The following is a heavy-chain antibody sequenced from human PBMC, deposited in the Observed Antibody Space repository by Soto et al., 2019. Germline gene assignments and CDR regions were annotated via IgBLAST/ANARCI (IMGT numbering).Heavy chain of an antibody. Sequence: QVQLVESGGGVAQPGRSLRLSCAASGFIFSRCGMHWVRQAPGKGLEWVAVISYDGINKYYEDSVKGRFAISRDNSKNTLYLQMNSLSADDTAVYYCVQDRGPFGDGRERGDYWGQGTLVAVSS. D-gene: IGHD3-16*01. V-gene: IGHV3-30*18. CDR1: GFIFSRCG. J-gene: IGHJ4*02. CDR3: VQDRGPFGDGRERGDY. CDR2: ISYDGINK.